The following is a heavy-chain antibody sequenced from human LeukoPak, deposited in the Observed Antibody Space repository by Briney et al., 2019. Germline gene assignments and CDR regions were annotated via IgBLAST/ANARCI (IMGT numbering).Heavy chain of an antibody. V-gene: IGHV3-7*01. CDR1: GFTLSSYW. D-gene: IGHD2-15*01. CDR3: ARELMVAFDY. J-gene: IGHJ4*02. CDR2: IKQDGSEK. Sequence: GGSLRLSCAASGFTLSSYWMTWVRQAPGKGLEWVANIKQDGSEKYYVDSVKGRFTISRDDAKNSLYLQMNSLRAEDTAVYYCARELMVAFDYWGQGTLVTVSS.